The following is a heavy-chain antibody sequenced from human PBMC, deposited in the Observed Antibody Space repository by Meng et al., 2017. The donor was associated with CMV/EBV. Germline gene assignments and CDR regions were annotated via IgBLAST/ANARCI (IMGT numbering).Heavy chain of an antibody. CDR2: ISSSSSYI. CDR1: FSSYS. J-gene: IGHJ4*02. D-gene: IGHD3-10*01. V-gene: IGHV3-21*01. CDR3: ARSAPLWFGENPRQGYFDY. Sequence: FSSYSMNWVRQAPGKGLEWVSSISSSSSYIYYADSVKGRFTISRDNAKNSLYLQMNSLRAEDTAVYYCARSAPLWFGENPRQGYFDYWGQGTLVTVSS.